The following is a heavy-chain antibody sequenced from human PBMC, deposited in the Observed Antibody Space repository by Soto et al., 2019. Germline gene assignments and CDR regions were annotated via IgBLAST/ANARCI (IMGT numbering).Heavy chain of an antibody. CDR1: GGTFVSSA. D-gene: IGHD2-8*01. CDR2: IIPILGST. J-gene: IGHJ5*02. V-gene: IGHV1-69*01. CDR3: AKKNPHGDSNKAWLDP. Sequence: QVQLLQSGAELREPGSSVRVSCPPSGGTFVSSAFAWVRQAPGGKIEWMGGIIPILGSTKYAEKFLGRLTIRADDSSRTAYLELSSLTFDDTAVYFCAKKNPHGDSNKAWLDPWGQGTLVTVST.